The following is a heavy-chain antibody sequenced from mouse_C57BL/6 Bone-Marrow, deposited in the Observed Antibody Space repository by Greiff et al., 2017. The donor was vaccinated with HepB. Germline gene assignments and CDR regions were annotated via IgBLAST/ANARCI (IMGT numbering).Heavy chain of an antibody. CDR2: ISSGSSTI. J-gene: IGHJ4*01. CDR3: ARCDYSYAMDY. D-gene: IGHD2-4*01. CDR1: GFTFSDYG. V-gene: IGHV5-17*01. Sequence: DVKLVESGGGLVKPGGSLKLSCAASGFTFSDYGMHWVRQAPEKGLEWVAYISSGSSTIYYADTVKGRFTISRDNAKNTLFLQMTSVRSEDTAMYYCARCDYSYAMDYWGQGTSVTVSS.